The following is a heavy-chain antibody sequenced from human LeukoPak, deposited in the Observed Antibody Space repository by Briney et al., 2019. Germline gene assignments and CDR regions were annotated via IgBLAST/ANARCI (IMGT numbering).Heavy chain of an antibody. V-gene: IGHV3-30*03. CDR3: ARVGYYASGPFSYFDY. Sequence: QPGRSLRLSCAASGFTFSRYGMHWVRQAPGKGLEWVAVTSYDGTKKDYADHVKGRFTISRDNSQNTLYLQMNSLGAEDTAVYYCARVGYYASGPFSYFDYWGQGTLVTVSS. J-gene: IGHJ4*02. CDR1: GFTFSRYG. CDR2: TSYDGTKK. D-gene: IGHD3-10*01.